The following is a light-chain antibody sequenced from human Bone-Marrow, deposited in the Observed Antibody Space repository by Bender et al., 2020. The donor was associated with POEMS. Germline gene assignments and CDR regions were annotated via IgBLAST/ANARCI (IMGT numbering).Light chain of an antibody. Sequence: QSALTQPASVSGSPGQSIAISCTGTSSDVGSYSLVSWYQQHPGKAPKVMIYDVTKRPSGVSDRFSGSKSGNTASLIVSGLQAEDEADYYCSSYAGSGSYVFGTGTKVIVL. CDR1: SSDVGSYSL. CDR3: SSYAGSGSYV. V-gene: IGLV2-14*02. CDR2: DVT. J-gene: IGLJ1*01.